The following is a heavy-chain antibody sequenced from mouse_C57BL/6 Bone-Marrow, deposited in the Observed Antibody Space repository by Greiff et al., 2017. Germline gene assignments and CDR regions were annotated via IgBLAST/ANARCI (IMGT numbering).Heavy chain of an antibody. CDR2: INPYNGGT. D-gene: IGHD1-1*01. CDR1: GYTFTDYY. V-gene: IGHV1-19*01. J-gene: IGHJ3*01. CDR3: ARDYGSSHWFAY. Sequence: EVQLQQSGPVLVKPGASVKMSCKASGYTFTDYYMNWVKQSHGKSLEWIGVINPYNGGTSYNQKFKGKATLTVDKSSSTAYMELNSLTSEDSAVYYCARDYGSSHWFAYWGQGTLVTVSA.